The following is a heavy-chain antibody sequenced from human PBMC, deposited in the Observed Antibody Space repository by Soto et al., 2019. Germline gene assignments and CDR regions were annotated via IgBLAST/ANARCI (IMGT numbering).Heavy chain of an antibody. Sequence: ASVKVSCKASGYTFTGYYMHWVRQAPGQGLEWMGWINPNSGGTNYAQKFQGWVTMTRDTSISTAYMELSRLRSDDTAVYYCARTVASEYSSTNYYYYGMDVWGQGTTVTVSS. J-gene: IGHJ6*02. CDR3: ARTVASEYSSTNYYYYGMDV. D-gene: IGHD6-6*01. V-gene: IGHV1-2*04. CDR1: GYTFTGYY. CDR2: INPNSGGT.